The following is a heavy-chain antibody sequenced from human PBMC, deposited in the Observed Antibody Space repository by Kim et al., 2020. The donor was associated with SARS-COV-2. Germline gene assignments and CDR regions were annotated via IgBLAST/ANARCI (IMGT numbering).Heavy chain of an antibody. CDR2: ISWNSGTI. D-gene: IGHD6-13*01. Sequence: GGSLRLSCAASGFTFGDYAIHWVRQAPGKGLEWVSGISWNSGTIGYADSVKGRFTISRDNAKNSLYLQMNSLRAGDTALYYCAKVSSTLYIDGFDIWGQGTMVTVSS. CDR1: GFTFGDYA. V-gene: IGHV3-9*01. CDR3: AKVSSTLYIDGFDI. J-gene: IGHJ3*02.